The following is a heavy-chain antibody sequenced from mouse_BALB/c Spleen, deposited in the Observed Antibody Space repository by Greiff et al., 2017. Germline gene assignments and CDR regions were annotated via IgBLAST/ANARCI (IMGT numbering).Heavy chain of an antibody. CDR2: IWSGGST. V-gene: IGHV2-2*02. D-gene: IGHD1-2*01. CDR3: ARKRGGTTAYAMDY. J-gene: IGHJ4*01. Sequence: VQLVESGPGLVQPSQSLSITCTVSGFSLTSYGVHWVRQSPGKGLEWLGVIWSGGSTDYNAAFISRLSISKDNSKSQVFFKMNSLQANDTAIYYCARKRGGTTAYAMDYWGQGTSVTVSS. CDR1: GFSLTSYG.